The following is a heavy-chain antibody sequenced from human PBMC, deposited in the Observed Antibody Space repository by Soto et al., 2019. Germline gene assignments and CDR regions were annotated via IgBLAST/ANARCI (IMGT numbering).Heavy chain of an antibody. J-gene: IGHJ4*02. CDR1: GFTFSNFW. D-gene: IGHD4-17*01. CDR3: ARGHYGDGLG. CDR2: IRYDGSER. V-gene: IGHV3-7*05. Sequence: EVQLVESGGGLVQPGGSLRLSCAASGFTFSNFWMTWVRQPPGKGLEWVANIRYDGSERYHVDSVKGRFTISRDNATNSLYLQMNSRRVEDTAMYYCARGHYGDGLGWGQGTLVTVSS.